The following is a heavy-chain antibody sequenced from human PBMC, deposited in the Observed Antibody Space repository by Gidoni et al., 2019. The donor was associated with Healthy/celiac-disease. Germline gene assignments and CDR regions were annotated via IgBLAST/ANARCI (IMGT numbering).Heavy chain of an antibody. CDR2: ISGSGGST. V-gene: IGHV3-23*01. CDR1: GFTFSSYA. CDR3: AKDHSSSSGLFDY. J-gene: IGHJ4*02. D-gene: IGHD6-6*01. Sequence: EVQLLESGGGLVQPGGSLRLSCAAPGFTFSSYAMSWVRPAPGKGLEWVSAISGSGGSTYYADSVKGRFTISRDNSKNTLYLQMNSLRAEDTAVYYCAKDHSSSSGLFDYWGQGTLVTVSS.